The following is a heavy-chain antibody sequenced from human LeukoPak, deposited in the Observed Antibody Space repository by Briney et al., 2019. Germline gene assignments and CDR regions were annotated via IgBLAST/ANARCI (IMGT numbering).Heavy chain of an antibody. Sequence: PGRSLRLSCAASGFTFSSYGMHWVRQAPGKGLEWVAVVWYDGSNKYYADSVKGRFTISRDNSKNTLYLQMNSLRAEDTAVYYCAKGSDTAPDYWGQGTLVIVSS. CDR1: GFTFSSYG. CDR2: VWYDGSNK. CDR3: AKGSDTAPDY. J-gene: IGHJ4*02. D-gene: IGHD5-18*01. V-gene: IGHV3-33*06.